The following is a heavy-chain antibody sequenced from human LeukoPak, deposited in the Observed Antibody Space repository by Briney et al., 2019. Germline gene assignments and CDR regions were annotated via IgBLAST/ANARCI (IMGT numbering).Heavy chain of an antibody. D-gene: IGHD2-2*01. CDR1: GGSISNYY. Sequence: SETLSLTCTVSGGSISNYYWSWIRQPPGKGLEWIGYIDYIGSTTYNPSLKSRVTISIDTSKNQFSLRLSSVTAADTAVYYCARGRGGSKGTSFHYWGQGTLVTVSA. V-gene: IGHV4-59*01. J-gene: IGHJ4*02. CDR3: ARGRGGSKGTSFHY. CDR2: IDYIGST.